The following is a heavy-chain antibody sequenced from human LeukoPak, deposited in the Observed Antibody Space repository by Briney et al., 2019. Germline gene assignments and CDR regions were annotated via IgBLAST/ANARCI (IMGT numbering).Heavy chain of an antibody. V-gene: IGHV3-48*03. J-gene: IGHJ4*02. Sequence: LSLTCTVSGGSISSYYWNWIRQSPGKGLEWVSYILNSGTTTYYADSVKGRFTISRDNAKNSLYLQVNSLRAEDTGVYYCARDPPDYWGQGILVTVSS. CDR3: ARDPPDY. CDR1: GGSISSYY. CDR2: ILNSGTTT.